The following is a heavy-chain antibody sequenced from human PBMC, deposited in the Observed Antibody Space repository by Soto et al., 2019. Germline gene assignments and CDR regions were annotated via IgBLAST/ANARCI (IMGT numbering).Heavy chain of an antibody. Sequence: GASVKVSCKASGYTFTSYGISWVRQVPGQGIEWMGWISAYNGNTNYAQKLQGRVTMTTDTSTSTAYMELRSLRSDDTAVYYCARLIHYYDSIGGWLAPWGQGTLVTVSS. D-gene: IGHD3-22*01. CDR2: ISAYNGNT. J-gene: IGHJ5*02. CDR1: GYTFTSYG. V-gene: IGHV1-18*01. CDR3: ARLIHYYDSIGGWLAP.